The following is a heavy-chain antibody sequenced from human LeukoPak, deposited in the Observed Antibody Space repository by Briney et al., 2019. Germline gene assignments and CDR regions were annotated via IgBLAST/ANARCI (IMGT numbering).Heavy chain of an antibody. D-gene: IGHD2-15*01. CDR1: GGSISSGGYS. V-gene: IGHV4-30-2*01. J-gene: IGHJ5*02. Sequence: SETLSLTCAVSGGSISSGGYSWSWIRQPPGKGLEWIGYIYHSGSTYYNPSLRSRVTISVDRSKNQFSLNLSSVTAADTAVYYCAREGYCSGGNCDNWFDPWGQGTLVTASS. CDR3: AREGYCSGGNCDNWFDP. CDR2: IYHSGST.